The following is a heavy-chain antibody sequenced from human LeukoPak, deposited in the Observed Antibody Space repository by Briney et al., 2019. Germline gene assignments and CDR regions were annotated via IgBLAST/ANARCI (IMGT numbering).Heavy chain of an antibody. V-gene: IGHV3-21*01. J-gene: IGHJ4*02. CDR3: ARYDSSAYDFDH. CDR2: ISSSSSYI. CDR1: GFTFSSHS. D-gene: IGHD3-22*01. Sequence: PGGSLRPSCAASGFTFSSHSMNWVRQAPGKGLEWVSSISSSSSYIYYADSVKGRFTISRDNAKNSLYLQMNSLRAEDTAVYYCARYDSSAYDFDHWGQGTLVTVSS.